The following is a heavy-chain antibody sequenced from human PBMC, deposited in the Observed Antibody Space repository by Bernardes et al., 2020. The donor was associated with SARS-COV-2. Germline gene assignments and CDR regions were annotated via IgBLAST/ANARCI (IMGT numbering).Heavy chain of an antibody. D-gene: IGHD3-16*01. CDR3: ASRRATSWGFDY. CDR2: IYRGGST. CDR1: GFTVSSNY. V-gene: IGHV3-66*02. Sequence: GGSLRLSCAASGFTVSSNYMGWVRQAPGKGLEWVSVIYRGGSTYYADSVKGRFSISRDNSKNTLFLQMNSLRVEDTAVYYCASRRATSWGFDYWGQGTLVTVSS. J-gene: IGHJ4*02.